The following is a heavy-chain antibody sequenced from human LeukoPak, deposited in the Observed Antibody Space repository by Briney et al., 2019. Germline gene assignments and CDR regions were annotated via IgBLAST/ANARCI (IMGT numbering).Heavy chain of an antibody. CDR2: IWYDGSNK. Sequence: GGSLRLSCAASGFTFSGYGMHWVRQAPGKGLEWVAVIWYDGSNKYYADSVKGRFAISRDNSKNTLYLQMNSLKAEDTAVYYCARPPMVRGVIITGDDVFDIWGQGTMVTVSS. CDR3: ARPPMVRGVIITGDDVFDI. V-gene: IGHV3-33*01. D-gene: IGHD3-10*01. J-gene: IGHJ3*02. CDR1: GFTFSGYG.